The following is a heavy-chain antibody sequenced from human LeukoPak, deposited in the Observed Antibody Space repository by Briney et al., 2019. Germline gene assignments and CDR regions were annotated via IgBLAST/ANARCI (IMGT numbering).Heavy chain of an antibody. J-gene: IGHJ5*02. CDR3: ASKYSGFDP. CDR2: IYHSGST. D-gene: IGHD4-11*01. CDR1: GGSISSSNW. Sequence: KTSETLSLTCAVSGGSISSSNWWSWVRQPPGKGLEWIVEIYHSGSTNYNPSLKRRVTISVDKSKDQFSLKLSSVTAADTAVYYCASKYSGFDPWGQGTLVTVSS. V-gene: IGHV4-4*02.